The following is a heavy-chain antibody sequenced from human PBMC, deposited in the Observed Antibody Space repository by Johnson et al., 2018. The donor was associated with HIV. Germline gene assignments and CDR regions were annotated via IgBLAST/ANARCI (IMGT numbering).Heavy chain of an antibody. J-gene: IGHJ3*02. V-gene: IGHV3-15*01. D-gene: IGHD5-12*01. CDR3: TTHSGYESDAFDI. Sequence: EVQLVESGGGLVKPGGSLRLSCAASGFTFSNAWMSWVRQAPGKGLEWVGRIKSKTDGGTTDYAAPVKGRFTISRDDSKNTLYLQMNSLKTEDTAVYYCTTHSGYESDAFDIWGQGTMVTVSS. CDR2: IKSKTDGGTT. CDR1: GFTFSNAW.